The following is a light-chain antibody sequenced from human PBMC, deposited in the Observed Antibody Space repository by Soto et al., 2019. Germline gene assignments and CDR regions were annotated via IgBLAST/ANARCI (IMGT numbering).Light chain of an antibody. CDR2: SDD. V-gene: IGLV1-44*01. CDR3: ATWDDSLSGYV. CDR1: SSNIGSNT. J-gene: IGLJ1*01. Sequence: QSALTQPPSASGTPGQRVTISCSGSSSNIGSNTVSWYQQLPGTAPELLIYSDDQRPSGVPDRFSGSKSGTSASLAISGLQSEDEADYYCATWDDSLSGYVFGTGTKVTVL.